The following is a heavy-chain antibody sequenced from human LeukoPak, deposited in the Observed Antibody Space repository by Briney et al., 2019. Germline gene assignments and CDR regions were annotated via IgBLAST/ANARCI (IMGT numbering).Heavy chain of an antibody. Sequence: SETLSLTCTVSGASISSHYWSWIRQPPGTGLEWIGYSYSSGSPKYNPSLKSRVTISVDTSKNQLSLKLTSVTAADTAVYYCARPALPTVPLRPEYDAFDIWGQGTMVTVSS. D-gene: IGHD4-17*01. CDR3: ARPALPTVPLRPEYDAFDI. J-gene: IGHJ3*02. CDR1: GASISSHY. V-gene: IGHV4-59*11. CDR2: SYSSGSP.